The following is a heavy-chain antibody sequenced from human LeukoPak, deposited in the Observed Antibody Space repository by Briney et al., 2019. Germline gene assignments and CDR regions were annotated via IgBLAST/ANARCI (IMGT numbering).Heavy chain of an antibody. CDR2: IWYDGSNK. CDR3: ASLGGYSYGYPHFDY. Sequence: PGGSLRLSCAASGFTFSSYGMHWVRQAPGKGLEWVAVIWYDGSNKYYADSVKGRFTISRDNSKNTLYLQMNSLRAEDTAVYYCASLGGYSYGYPHFDYWGQGTLVTVSS. V-gene: IGHV3-33*01. J-gene: IGHJ4*02. D-gene: IGHD5-18*01. CDR1: GFTFSSYG.